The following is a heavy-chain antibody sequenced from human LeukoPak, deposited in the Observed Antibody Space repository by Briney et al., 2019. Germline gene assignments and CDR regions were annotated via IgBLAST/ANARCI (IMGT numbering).Heavy chain of an antibody. CDR2: MNPNSGNT. D-gene: IGHD1-1*01. CDR1: GYTFTSYD. J-gene: IGHJ5*02. CDR3: ARGYKNWFDT. V-gene: IGHV1-8*01. Sequence: ASVTVSCMASGYTFTSYDINWVRQAAGQGLEWMGWMNPNSGNTGYAQKFQGRVTITRNTSISTAYMELSSLRSEDTAVYYCARGYKNWFDTWGQGTLVTVSS.